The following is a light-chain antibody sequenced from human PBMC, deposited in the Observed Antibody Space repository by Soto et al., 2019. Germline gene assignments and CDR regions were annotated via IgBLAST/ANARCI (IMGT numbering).Light chain of an antibody. CDR1: QSVSSTY. CDR3: QHYGGSPLFT. CDR2: GAS. Sequence: EIVLTQSPGTLSLSPGERATLSCRASQSVSSTYLAWYQQKPGQAPRLLIYGASSRATGIPDRFSGSGAGTDFTLTISSLEAEDVAVYYCQHYGGSPLFTFGPGTKVDIK. V-gene: IGKV3-20*01. J-gene: IGKJ3*01.